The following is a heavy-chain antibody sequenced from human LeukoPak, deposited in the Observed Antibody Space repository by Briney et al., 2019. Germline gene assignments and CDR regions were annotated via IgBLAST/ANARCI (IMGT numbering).Heavy chain of an antibody. J-gene: IGHJ4*02. D-gene: IGHD1-26*01. CDR3: ARNSGSYYWNFDY. V-gene: IGHV4-39*01. CDR1: GGSISSYY. CDR2: IYYSGST. Sequence: PSETLSLTCTVSGGSISSYYWGWIRQPPGKGLEWIGSIYYSGSTYYNPSLKSRVTISVNTSKNQFSLKLSSVTAADTAVYYCARNSGSYYWNFDYWGQGTLVTVSS.